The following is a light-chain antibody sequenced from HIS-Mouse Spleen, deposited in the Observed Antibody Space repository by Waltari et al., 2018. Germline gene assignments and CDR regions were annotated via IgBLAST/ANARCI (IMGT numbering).Light chain of an antibody. Sequence: QSALTQPASVSGSPGQSITISCTGTSSDVGGYNYVSWYQQHPGKAPKLMIYDVSNRPSGVSNRFSGSKYGNKASLTISGLQAEDEADYYCSSYTSSSTLVVFGGGTKLTVL. J-gene: IGLJ2*01. V-gene: IGLV2-14*03. CDR3: SSYTSSSTLVV. CDR2: DVS. CDR1: SSDVGGYNY.